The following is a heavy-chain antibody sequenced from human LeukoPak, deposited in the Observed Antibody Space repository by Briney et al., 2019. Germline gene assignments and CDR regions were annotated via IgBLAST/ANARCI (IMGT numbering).Heavy chain of an antibody. J-gene: IGHJ6*03. CDR3: AKDLLGYCSSTSCYTPMDV. D-gene: IGHD2-2*02. CDR2: ISSSGSTI. Sequence: PGGSLRLSCAASGFTFSDYYMSWIRQAPGKGLEWVSYISSSGSTIYYADSVKGRFTISRDNSKNTLYLQMNSLRAEDTAVYYCAKDLLGYCSSTSCYTPMDVWGKGTTVTISS. CDR1: GFTFSDYY. V-gene: IGHV3-11*01.